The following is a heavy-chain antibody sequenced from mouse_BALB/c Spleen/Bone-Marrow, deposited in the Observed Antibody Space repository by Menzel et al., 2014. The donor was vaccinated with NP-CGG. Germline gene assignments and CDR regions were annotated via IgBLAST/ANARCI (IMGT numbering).Heavy chain of an antibody. V-gene: IGHV1S81*02. CDR3: TRGDDYDEEFAY. D-gene: IGHD2-4*01. J-gene: IGHJ3*01. Sequence: VKLQESGAELVKPGAAVKLSCKASGYTFTSYYMYWVKQRPGQGLEWIGGINPSNGGTNFNEKFKSKATLTVDKSSSTAYMQLSSLTSEDSAVYYCTRGDDYDEEFAYWGQGTLVTVSA. CDR2: INPSNGGT. CDR1: GYTFTSYY.